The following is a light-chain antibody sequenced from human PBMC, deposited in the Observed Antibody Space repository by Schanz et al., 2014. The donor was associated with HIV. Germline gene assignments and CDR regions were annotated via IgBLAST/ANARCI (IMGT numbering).Light chain of an antibody. CDR3: QQSYSTPPYT. J-gene: IGKJ2*01. V-gene: IGKV1-39*01. CDR1: QGFGSY. Sequence: DIQMPQSPSAMSASVGDRVTITCRASQGFGSYLAWYQQRPGKAPKLLIYAASSLQSGVPSRFSASGSGTDFTLTISSLQPEDSATYYCQQSYSTPPYTFGQGTKLEIK. CDR2: AAS.